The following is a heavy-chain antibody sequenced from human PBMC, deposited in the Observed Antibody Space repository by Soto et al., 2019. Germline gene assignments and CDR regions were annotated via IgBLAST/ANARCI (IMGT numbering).Heavy chain of an antibody. V-gene: IGHV4-59*01. D-gene: IGHD3-16*01. J-gene: IGHJ5*02. CDR3: ARESEGGDLHDWFDP. CDR1: GDSIGTYY. Sequence: QVQLQESGPGLVKPSETLSLTCSVSGDSIGTYYWSWVRQPPGKGLEWLGFVHYSGSTQYNPSLKGGVNISVDMSKNQLSLKVRSVTAADTAVYYCARESEGGDLHDWFDPWGQGTLVTVSS. CDR2: VHYSGST.